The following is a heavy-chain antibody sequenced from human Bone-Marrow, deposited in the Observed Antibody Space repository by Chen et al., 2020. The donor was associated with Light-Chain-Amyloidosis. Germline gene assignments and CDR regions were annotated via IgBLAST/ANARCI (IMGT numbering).Heavy chain of an antibody. V-gene: IGHV3-23*01. CDR2: ISGSGGST. CDR3: ARERRYITMVRGVIRYYYYMDV. Sequence: EVQLLESGGGLVQPGGSLRLSCAASGFTFSSYAMSWVRQAPGKGLEWVSGISGSGGSTYYADSVKGRFTISRDNSKNTLYLQMNSLRAEDTAVYYCARERRYITMVRGVIRYYYYMDVWGKGTTVTVSS. D-gene: IGHD3-10*01. CDR1: GFTFSSYA. J-gene: IGHJ6*03.